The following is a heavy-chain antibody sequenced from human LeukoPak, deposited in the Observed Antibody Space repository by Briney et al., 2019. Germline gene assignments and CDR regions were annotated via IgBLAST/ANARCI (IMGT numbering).Heavy chain of an antibody. D-gene: IGHD5-18*01. V-gene: IGHV4-59*08. Sequence: PSETLSLTCTVSGGSISSYYWSWIRQPPGKGLEWIGYIYYSGSTNYNPSLKSRGTISVDTSKNQFSLKLSPVTAADTAVYYCARLHDGYRYGADYWGQGTLVTAS. CDR1: GGSISSYY. CDR3: ARLHDGYRYGADY. CDR2: IYYSGST. J-gene: IGHJ4*02.